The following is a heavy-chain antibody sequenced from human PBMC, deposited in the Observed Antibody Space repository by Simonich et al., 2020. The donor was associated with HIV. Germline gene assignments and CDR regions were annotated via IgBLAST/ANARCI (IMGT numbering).Heavy chain of an antibody. CDR2: INHRGST. V-gene: IGHV4-34*01. CDR3: ARGFYQRLYYFDY. CDR1: GGSFSGYY. D-gene: IGHD2-2*01. Sequence: QVQLQQWGAGLLKPSETLSLTCAVYGGSFSGYYWSWIRQPPGKGLEGIGEINHRGSTNYNPSRKSRVTISVDTSKNQFSLKLSSVTAADTAVYYCARGFYQRLYYFDYWGQGTLVTVSS. J-gene: IGHJ4*02.